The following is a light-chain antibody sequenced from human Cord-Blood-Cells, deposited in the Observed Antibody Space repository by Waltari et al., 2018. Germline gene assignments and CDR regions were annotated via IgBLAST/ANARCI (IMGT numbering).Light chain of an antibody. CDR2: AAS. Sequence: DIQMTQSPSSLSASVGDRVTITGRASQSISSYLNWYQQKPGKAPKLLIYAASSLQSGVPSRFSGSGSGTDFTRTISSLQPEDFATYYCQQSYSTPVAFGQGTKVEIK. J-gene: IGKJ1*01. V-gene: IGKV1-39*01. CDR3: QQSYSTPVA. CDR1: QSISSY.